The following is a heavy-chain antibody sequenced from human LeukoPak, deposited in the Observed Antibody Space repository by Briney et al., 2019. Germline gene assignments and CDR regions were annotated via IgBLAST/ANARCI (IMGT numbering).Heavy chain of an antibody. D-gene: IGHD5-18*01. J-gene: IGHJ3*02. CDR1: GFTFGSYS. CDR3: ARSGIQLWLGAFDI. CDR2: ISTSSSYI. Sequence: PGGSLRLSCAASGFTFGSYSVNWVRQAPGRGLEWVSSISTSSSYIYYADSVKGRFTISRDNAKNSLYLQMNSLRAEDTAVYYCARSGIQLWLGAFDIWGQGTMVTVSS. V-gene: IGHV3-21*01.